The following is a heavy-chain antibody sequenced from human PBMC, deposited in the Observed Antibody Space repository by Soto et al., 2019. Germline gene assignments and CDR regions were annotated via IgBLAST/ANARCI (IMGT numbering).Heavy chain of an antibody. D-gene: IGHD3-3*01. CDR2: IYWDADK. CDR3: AHRVLRTVFGLVTTTAIYFDF. Sequence: QITLNESGPTPVKPRQTLTLTCTFSGFSLTTSGVGVGWIRQSPGKAPAWLALIYWDADKRYSPSVKSRLTINKDTSKNQVVLTMADLDPADTATYYCAHRVLRTVFGLVTTTAIYFDFWGQGTPVAGSS. CDR1: GFSLTTSGVG. J-gene: IGHJ4*02. V-gene: IGHV2-5*02.